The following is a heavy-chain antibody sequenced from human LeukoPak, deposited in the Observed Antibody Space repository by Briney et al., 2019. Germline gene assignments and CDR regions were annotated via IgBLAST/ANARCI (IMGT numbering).Heavy chain of an antibody. D-gene: IGHD1-26*01. V-gene: IGHV4-59*11. CDR3: ARSDGAGATDY. CDR2: IYYTGST. CDR1: GGSNSSHY. J-gene: IGHJ4*02. Sequence: SETLSLTCSVSGGSNSSHYWSWMRQPPGKGLEWIGYIYYTGSTDYNPSLKSRVTISVDTSKSQLSLKLNSVTAADAAVYYCARSDGAGATDYWGQGTLVTVSS.